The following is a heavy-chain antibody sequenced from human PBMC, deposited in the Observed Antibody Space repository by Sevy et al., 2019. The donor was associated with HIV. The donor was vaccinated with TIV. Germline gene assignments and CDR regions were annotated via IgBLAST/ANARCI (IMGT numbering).Heavy chain of an antibody. CDR1: GLTISDYV. D-gene: IGHD3-3*01. CDR3: AKLGVRVATGGTDY. CDR2: MTESDADI. J-gene: IGHJ4*02. V-gene: IGHV3-23*01. Sequence: GGSLRLSCVASGLTISDYVLYWVRQAPGKGLAWVSAMTESDADITYADSVKGRFTVSIDNSKNTVYLQMGSLRAEDTAIYYCAKLGVRVATGGTDYWGQGTQVTVSS.